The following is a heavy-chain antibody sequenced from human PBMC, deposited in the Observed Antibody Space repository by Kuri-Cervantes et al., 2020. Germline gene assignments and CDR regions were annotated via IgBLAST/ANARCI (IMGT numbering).Heavy chain of an antibody. J-gene: IGHJ4*02. Sequence: SVKVSCKASGYTFTSYGISWVRQAPGQGLEWMGGIIPIFGTVNYAQKCQGRVTITADESTSTAYMELSSLRSEDTAMYYCSRGEEWGQGTLVTVSS. CDR3: SRGEE. CDR2: IIPIFGTV. V-gene: IGHV1-69*13. CDR1: GYTFTSYG.